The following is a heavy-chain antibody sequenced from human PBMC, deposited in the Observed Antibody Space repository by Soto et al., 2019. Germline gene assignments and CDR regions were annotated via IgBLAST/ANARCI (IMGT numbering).Heavy chain of an antibody. Sequence: ASVKVSCKASGYTFTSYGISWVRQAPGQGLEWMGWISAYNGNTNYAQKLQGRVTMTTDTSTSTAYMELRSLRSDDTAVYYCARDKYRLLFGPSDAFDIWGQGTMVTVSS. V-gene: IGHV1-18*01. CDR1: GYTFTSYG. CDR3: ARDKYRLLFGPSDAFDI. CDR2: ISAYNGNT. D-gene: IGHD2-2*01. J-gene: IGHJ3*02.